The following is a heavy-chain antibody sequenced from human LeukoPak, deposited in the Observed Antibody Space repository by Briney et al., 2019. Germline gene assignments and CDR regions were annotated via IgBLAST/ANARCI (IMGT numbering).Heavy chain of an antibody. CDR1: GGSFSGYY. CDR2: INHSGST. V-gene: IGHV4-34*01. CDR3: ARTGWLPIDY. Sequence: SETLSLTCAVYGGSFSGYYWSWIRQPPGKGLEWIGEINHSGSTNYNPSLKSRVTISVDTSKDQFSLKLSSVTAADTAVYYCARTGWLPIDYWGQGTLVTVSS. J-gene: IGHJ4*02. D-gene: IGHD3-22*01.